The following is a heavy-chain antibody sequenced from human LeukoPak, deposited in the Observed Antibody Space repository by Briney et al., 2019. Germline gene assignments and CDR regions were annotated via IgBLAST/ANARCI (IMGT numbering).Heavy chain of an antibody. J-gene: IGHJ3*02. V-gene: IGHV1-8*01. CDR1: GYTFTSYD. CDR3: ARRTRELGYCSGGSCYHDAFDI. D-gene: IGHD2-15*01. CDR2: MNPNSGNT. Sequence: ASVKVSCKASGYTFTSYDINWVRQATGQGLEWMGWMNPNSGNTGYVQKFQGRVTMIRNTSISTAYMELSSLRSEDTAVYYCARRTRELGYCSGGSCYHDAFDIWGQGTMVTVSS.